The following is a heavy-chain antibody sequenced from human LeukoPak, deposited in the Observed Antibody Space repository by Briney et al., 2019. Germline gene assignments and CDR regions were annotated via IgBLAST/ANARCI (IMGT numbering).Heavy chain of an antibody. CDR3: ARGGSGSYYFDYYYYYMDV. Sequence: ASVKVSCKASGYTFTSYGISWVRQAPGQGLDWMGWSSAYNGNTNYAQKLQGRVTMTTDTCTSTAYMELRSLRSDDTAVYYCARGGSGSYYFDYYYYYMDVWGKGTTVTISS. J-gene: IGHJ6*03. CDR2: SSAYNGNT. CDR1: GYTFTSYG. V-gene: IGHV1-18*01. D-gene: IGHD3-10*01.